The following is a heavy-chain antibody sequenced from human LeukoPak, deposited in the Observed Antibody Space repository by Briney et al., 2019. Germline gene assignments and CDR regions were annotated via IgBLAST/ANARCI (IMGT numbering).Heavy chain of an antibody. J-gene: IGHJ4*02. CDR2: ISGSGGRT. D-gene: IGHD6-19*01. Sequence: GGSLRLSCAASGFTFSTFCMSWVRQAPGKGLEWVSGISGSGGRTYYTDSVKGRFTISRDNSKKMMYLQMHSVRGEDTAVYYCVAVAATGLDYWGQGTLVSVSS. CDR1: GFTFSTFC. V-gene: IGHV3-23*01. CDR3: VAVAATGLDY.